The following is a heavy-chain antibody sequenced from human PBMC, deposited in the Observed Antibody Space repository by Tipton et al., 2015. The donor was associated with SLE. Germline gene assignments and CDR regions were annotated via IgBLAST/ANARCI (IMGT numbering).Heavy chain of an antibody. Sequence: SLRLSCAASGFTFDDYAMHWVRQAPGKGLEWVSGISWNSGSIGYADSVKGRFTISRDNAKNSLYLQMNSLRAEDTALYYCAPLGFGRGFDIWGQGTMVTVSS. CDR2: ISWNSGSI. CDR3: APLGFGRGFDI. D-gene: IGHD1-26*01. J-gene: IGHJ3*02. V-gene: IGHV3-9*01. CDR1: GFTFDDYA.